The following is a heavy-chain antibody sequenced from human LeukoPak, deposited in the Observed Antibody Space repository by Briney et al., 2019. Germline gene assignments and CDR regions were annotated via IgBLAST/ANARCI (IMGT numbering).Heavy chain of an antibody. Sequence: GGSLRLSCAASGFTFSSYAMSWVRQAPGKGLEWVSAISGSGGSTYYADSVKGRFTISRDNSKNTLYLQMNSLRAEDTAVYYCAKDKSQFVVVPAANSPYGMDVWGQGTTVTVSS. CDR2: ISGSGGST. CDR3: AKDKSQFVVVPAANSPYGMDV. CDR1: GFTFSSYA. D-gene: IGHD2-2*01. J-gene: IGHJ6*02. V-gene: IGHV3-23*01.